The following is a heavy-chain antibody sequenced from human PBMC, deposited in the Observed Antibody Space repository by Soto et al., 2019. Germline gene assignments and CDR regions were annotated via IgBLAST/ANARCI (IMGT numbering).Heavy chain of an antibody. CDR2: ISSSSTI. CDR3: VRDSARVEWLLPLPDRFDP. V-gene: IGHV3-48*01. CDR1: GFNFSSYS. Sequence: PVGSLRLSCAASGFNFSSYSMNWVRQDQGKGLEWVSYISSSSTIYYADSVKGRLTISRDNAKNSLYLQMNSLRAEDTAVYYCVRDSARVEWLLPLPDRFDPWGQGTLVIVSS. J-gene: IGHJ5*02. D-gene: IGHD3-3*01.